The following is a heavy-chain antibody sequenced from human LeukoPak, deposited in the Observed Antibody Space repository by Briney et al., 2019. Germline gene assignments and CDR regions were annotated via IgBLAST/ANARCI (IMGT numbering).Heavy chain of an antibody. V-gene: IGHV1-69*04. CDR2: IIPILGIA. D-gene: IGHD3-10*01. J-gene: IGHJ4*02. Sequence: GSSVTVSCKASGGTFISYAISWVRQAPGQGLEWMGRIIPILGIANYAQKFQGRVTITADKSTSTAYMELSSLRSEDTAVYYCARDGSMVRGVISYWGQGTLVTVSS. CDR3: ARDGSMVRGVISY. CDR1: GGTFISYA.